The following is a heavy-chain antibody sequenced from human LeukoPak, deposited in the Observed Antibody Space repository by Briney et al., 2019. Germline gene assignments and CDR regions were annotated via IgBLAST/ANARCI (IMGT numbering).Heavy chain of an antibody. V-gene: IGHV1-46*01. CDR2: INPSGGST. CDR1: GYTFTSYY. Sequence: ASVTVSCKASGYTFTSYYMHWVRQAPGQGLEWMGIINPSGGSTSYAQKFQGRVTMTRDTSISTAYMELSRLRSDDTAVYYCARDSIGPYYYGSGRNFDYWGQGTLVTVSS. CDR3: ARDSIGPYYYGSGRNFDY. D-gene: IGHD3-10*01. J-gene: IGHJ4*02.